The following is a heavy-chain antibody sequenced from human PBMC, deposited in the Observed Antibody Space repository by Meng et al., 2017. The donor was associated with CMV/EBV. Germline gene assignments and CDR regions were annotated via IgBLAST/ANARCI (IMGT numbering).Heavy chain of an antibody. CDR3: ARDRAPTAIPAAIEWVVDAFDI. CDR1: GYTFTDYY. V-gene: IGHV1-2*02. CDR2: INPNRGDT. J-gene: IGHJ3*02. Sequence: ASVKVSCKASGYTFTDYYIHWVRRAPGQGLEWMGWINPNRGDTNYAQKFPGRVTMTRDTSISTAYMEVSRLTSDDTAVYYCARDRAPTAIPAAIEWVVDAFDIWGQGTMVTVSS. D-gene: IGHD2-2*01.